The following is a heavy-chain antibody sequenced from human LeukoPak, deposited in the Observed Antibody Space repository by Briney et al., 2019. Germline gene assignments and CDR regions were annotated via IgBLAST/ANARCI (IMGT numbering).Heavy chain of an antibody. J-gene: IGHJ4*02. D-gene: IGHD2-15*01. CDR2: ISGSGGRT. CDR3: AKRPDIVVVVAATQGDY. Sequence: GGSLRPSGAAAGFTFSSDAMSCVRPPPGGGLEWVSAISGSGGRTYYADSVKGWSTISRDNSKNTLYLQMNSMRAEDTAVYYCAKRPDIVVVVAATQGDYWGQGNLVTVSS. V-gene: IGHV3-23*01. CDR1: GFTFSSDA.